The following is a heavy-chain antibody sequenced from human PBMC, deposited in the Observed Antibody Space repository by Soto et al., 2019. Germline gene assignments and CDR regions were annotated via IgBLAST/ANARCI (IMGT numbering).Heavy chain of an antibody. D-gene: IGHD3-22*01. CDR1: GFTFSSYA. CDR2: ISGSGGST. Sequence: GGSLRLSCAASGFTFSSYAMSWVRQAPGKGLEWVSAISGSGGSTYYADSVKGRFTISRDNSKNTLYLQMNSLRAEDTAVYYCANPVVMHRAKNKAAFDIWGQGTMVTVS. J-gene: IGHJ3*02. CDR3: ANPVVMHRAKNKAAFDI. V-gene: IGHV3-23*01.